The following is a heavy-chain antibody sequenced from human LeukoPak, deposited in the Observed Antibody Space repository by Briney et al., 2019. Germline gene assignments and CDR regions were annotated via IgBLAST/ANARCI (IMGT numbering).Heavy chain of an antibody. D-gene: IGHD6-6*01. J-gene: IGHJ5*02. CDR2: IYYSGRT. CDR1: GGPISSYY. V-gene: IGHV4-59*01. Sequence: SETLSLTCTVSGGPISSYYWSWLRQPPGKGLEWIGYIYYSGRTNYHPSLKSRVTISVDTSKNQFSLKLSSVTAADTAVYYCARVENSSSSDLNWFDPWGQGTLVTVSS. CDR3: ARVENSSSSDLNWFDP.